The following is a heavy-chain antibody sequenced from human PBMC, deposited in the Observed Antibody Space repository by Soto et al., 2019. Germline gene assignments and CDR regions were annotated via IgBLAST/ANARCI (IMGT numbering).Heavy chain of an antibody. CDR2: INAGNGNT. J-gene: IGHJ5*02. CDR3: ARGGSSSLRDWFDP. D-gene: IGHD2-15*01. V-gene: IGHV1-3*01. Sequence: ASVKVSCKASGYTFTSYAMHWVRQAPGQRLEWMGWINAGNGNTKYSQKFQGRVTITRDTSASTAYMELSSLRSEDTAVYYCARGGSSSLRDWFDPWGQGTLVTVSS. CDR1: GYTFTSYA.